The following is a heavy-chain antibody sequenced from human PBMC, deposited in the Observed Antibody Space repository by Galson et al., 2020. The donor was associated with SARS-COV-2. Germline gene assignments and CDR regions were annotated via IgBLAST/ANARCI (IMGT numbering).Heavy chain of an antibody. Sequence: SETLSLTCTVSGGSISSSRYYWGWIRQPPGKGLEWIGSTLYSGTTYYNPSLKSRVTVSVDTSKNQFSLKLSSVTAADTSIYYCARLFNTGTYGVGQLGHWGQGALVTGSS. CDR3: ARLFNTGTYGVGQLGH. CDR2: TLYSGTT. J-gene: IGHJ4*02. V-gene: IGHV4-39*01. D-gene: IGHD1-7*01. CDR1: GGSISSSRYY.